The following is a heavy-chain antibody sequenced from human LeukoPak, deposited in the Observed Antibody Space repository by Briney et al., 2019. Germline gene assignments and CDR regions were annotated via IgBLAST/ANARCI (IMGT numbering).Heavy chain of an antibody. CDR2: INPNSGGT. CDR1: GYTFTGYY. CDR3: ARVELRGGFGELGFDY. D-gene: IGHD3-10*01. J-gene: IGHJ4*02. V-gene: IGHV1-2*02. Sequence: GASVKVSCKASGYTFTGYYMHWVRQAPGQGLEWMGWINPNSGGTNYAQKFQGRVTMTRDTSTSTVYMELSRLRSEDTAVYYCARVELRGGFGELGFDYWGQGTLVTVSS.